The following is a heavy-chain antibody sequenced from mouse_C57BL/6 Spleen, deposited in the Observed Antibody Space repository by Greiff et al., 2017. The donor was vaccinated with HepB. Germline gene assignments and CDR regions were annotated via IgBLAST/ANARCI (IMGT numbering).Heavy chain of an antibody. CDR2: IYPGDGDT. D-gene: IGHD1-1*01. Sequence: VQLQQSGPELVKPGASVKISCKASGYAFSSSWMNWVKQRPGKGLEWIGRIYPGDGDTNYNGKFKGKATLTADKSSSTAYMQLSSLTSEDSAVYFCARPYYYGSSPYSFDYWGQGTLSQSPQ. J-gene: IGHJ2*01. CDR1: GYAFSSSW. V-gene: IGHV1-82*01. CDR3: ARPYYYGSSPYSFDY.